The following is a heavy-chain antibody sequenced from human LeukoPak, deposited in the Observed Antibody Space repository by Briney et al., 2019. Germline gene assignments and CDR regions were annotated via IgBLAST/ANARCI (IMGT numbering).Heavy chain of an antibody. CDR3: AREGVTKYYFDY. V-gene: IGHV4-59*01. D-gene: IGHD4-11*01. CDR2: IYYSGST. CDR1: GGSISSYY. Sequence: SSETLSLTCTVFGGSISSYYWSWIRQPPGKGLEWIGYIYYSGSTDYNPSLKSRVTISVDTSKNQFSLKLSSVTAADTAVYYCAREGVTKYYFDYWGQGTLVTVSS. J-gene: IGHJ4*02.